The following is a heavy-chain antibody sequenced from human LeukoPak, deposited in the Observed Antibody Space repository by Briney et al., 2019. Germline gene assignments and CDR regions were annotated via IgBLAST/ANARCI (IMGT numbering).Heavy chain of an antibody. V-gene: IGHV3-7*01. D-gene: IGHD3-10*01. CDR2: IKEDGSET. CDR3: GRDSFEADIDY. J-gene: IGHJ4*02. CDR1: GYSFSTYW. Sequence: GGSLRLSCAASGYSFSTYWMSWVRQAPGKGLEWVANIKEDGSETYYVDSLRGRFTISRDNVKNSLYLQINSLRAEDTAVYYCGRDSFEADIDYWGQGTLVTVSS.